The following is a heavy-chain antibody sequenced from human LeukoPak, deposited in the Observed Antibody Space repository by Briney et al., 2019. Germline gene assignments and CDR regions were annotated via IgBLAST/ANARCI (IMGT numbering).Heavy chain of an antibody. CDR3: ARGRDYDILTGRHYYGMDV. V-gene: IGHV4-34*01. Sequence: SETLSLTCAVYGGSFSGYYWSWIRQPPGKGLEWIGEINHSGSTNYNPSLTSRVTISVDTSKNQFSLKLSSVTAADTAVYYCARGRDYDILTGRHYYGMDVWGKGTTVTVSS. CDR2: INHSGST. J-gene: IGHJ6*04. D-gene: IGHD3-9*01. CDR1: GGSFSGYY.